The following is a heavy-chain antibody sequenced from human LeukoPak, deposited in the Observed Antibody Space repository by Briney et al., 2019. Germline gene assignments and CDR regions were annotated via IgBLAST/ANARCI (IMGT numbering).Heavy chain of an antibody. CDR2: IRFDGSNQ. Sequence: GGSLRLSCAASGFTFRSFGMRLVRQAPGKGLEWVAFIRFDGSNQYYADSVKGRFTISRDNSKNTLYLQMNSLRAGDTAVYYCAKEGQLWAQGSDYWGQGTLVTVSS. J-gene: IGHJ4*02. V-gene: IGHV3-30*02. CDR1: GFTFRSFG. D-gene: IGHD5-18*01. CDR3: AKEGQLWAQGSDY.